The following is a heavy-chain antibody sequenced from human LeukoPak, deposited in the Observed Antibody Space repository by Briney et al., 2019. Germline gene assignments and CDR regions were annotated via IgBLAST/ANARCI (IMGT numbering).Heavy chain of an antibody. Sequence: GGSLRLSCAASGFTFSGYGMHWVRQAPGKGLEWVAFKGRFTISRDNSKNTLYLQMNSLRAEDTALYYCAKGHRAVAGTFRRYNWFDPWGQGTLVTVSS. CDR3: AKGHRAVAGTFRRYNWFDP. CDR1: GFTFSGYG. J-gene: IGHJ5*02. V-gene: IGHV3-30*02. D-gene: IGHD6-19*01.